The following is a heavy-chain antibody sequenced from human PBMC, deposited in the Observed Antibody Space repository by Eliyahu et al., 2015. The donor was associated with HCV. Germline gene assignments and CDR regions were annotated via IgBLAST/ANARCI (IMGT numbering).Heavy chain of an antibody. CDR3: AKADYDFRSGYYDPSYWYYDL. CDR1: GFTXRDYF. V-gene: IGHV3-23*01. J-gene: IGHJ2*01. CDR2: ISGNGETT. D-gene: IGHD3-3*01. Sequence: QLLQSGGGLVQPGGSRRLSCAGPGFTXRDYFXXWVRQRPGKGLEWVASISGNGETTHYADSVKGRFTVSRDNSKNTLDLLMSSLTAEDSAIYYCAKADYDFRSGYYDPSYWYYDLWGRGALVTVSS.